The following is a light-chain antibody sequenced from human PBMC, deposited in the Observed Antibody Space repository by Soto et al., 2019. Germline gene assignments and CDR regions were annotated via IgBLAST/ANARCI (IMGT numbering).Light chain of an antibody. CDR2: SNN. CDR1: SSNIGTNY. Sequence: QSVLTQPPSASGTPGQRVTISCSGSSSNIGTNYVYWYQQLPGTAPKLLIYSNNQRPSGVPDRFSGSKSGTSASLAISGLRSEDEADYFCAAWDDSRNGPGVFGGGTKVTVL. V-gene: IGLV1-47*01. J-gene: IGLJ3*02. CDR3: AAWDDSRNGPGV.